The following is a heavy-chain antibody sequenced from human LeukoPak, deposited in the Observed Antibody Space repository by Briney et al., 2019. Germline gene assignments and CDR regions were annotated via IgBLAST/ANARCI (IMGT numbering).Heavy chain of an antibody. J-gene: IGHJ6*04. Sequence: ASVKVSCKASGYTFTSYAMHWVRQAPGQRREWMGWIKAGNGNTKYSQKFQGSVTITKDTSASTAYMERSSLRSEDTAVYYCAGKRKPDYYGMDVCGKGTTVTASS. CDR1: GYTFTSYA. CDR3: AGKRKPDYYGMDV. D-gene: IGHD4-23*01. V-gene: IGHV1-3*01. CDR2: IKAGNGNT.